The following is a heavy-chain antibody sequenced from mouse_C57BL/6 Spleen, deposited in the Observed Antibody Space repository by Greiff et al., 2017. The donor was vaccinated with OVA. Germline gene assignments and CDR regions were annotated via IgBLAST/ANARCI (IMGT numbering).Heavy chain of an antibody. V-gene: IGHV1-64*01. D-gene: IGHD2-4*01. CDR2: IHPNSGST. CDR3: ASHDYDGGNYFDY. CDR1: GYTFTSYW. Sequence: QVQLQQPGAELVKPGASVTLSCKASGYTFTSYWMHWVKQRPGQGLEWIGMIHPNSGSTNYNEKFKSKATLTVDKSSSTAYMQLSSLTSEDSAVYFCASHDYDGGNYFDYWGQGTTLTVSS. J-gene: IGHJ2*01.